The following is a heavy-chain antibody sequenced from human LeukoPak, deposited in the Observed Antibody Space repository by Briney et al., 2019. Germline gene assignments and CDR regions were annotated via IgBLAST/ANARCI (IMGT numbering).Heavy chain of an antibody. CDR2: VYNSGST. V-gene: IGHV4-59*01. J-gene: IGHJ4*02. Sequence: SETLSLTCTVSGDSLSSYSWSWIRQPPGKGLEWIGYVYNSGSTTYNPSLKSRLTISLDTSKKQFSLNLRSVTAADTAVYYCASVYGSGSYRFDYWGQGILVIVSS. D-gene: IGHD3-10*01. CDR1: GDSLSSYS. CDR3: ASVYGSGSYRFDY.